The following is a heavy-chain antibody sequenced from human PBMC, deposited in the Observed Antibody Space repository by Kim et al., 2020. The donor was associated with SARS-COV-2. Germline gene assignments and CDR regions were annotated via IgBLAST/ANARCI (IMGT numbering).Heavy chain of an antibody. J-gene: IGHJ5*02. Sequence: DSVKGRFTISRDNSENMVYLKMNSLRAEDTAVYYCAKALSVAARPDWFDPWGQGTLVTVSS. CDR3: AKALSVAARPDWFDP. D-gene: IGHD6-6*01. V-gene: IGHV3-23*01.